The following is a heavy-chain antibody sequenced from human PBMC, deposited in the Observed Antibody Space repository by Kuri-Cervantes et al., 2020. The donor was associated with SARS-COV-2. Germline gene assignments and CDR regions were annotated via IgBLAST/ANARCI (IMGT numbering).Heavy chain of an antibody. CDR3: ARDRFLEWLLSREYYYGMDV. J-gene: IGHJ6*02. CDR2: ISYDGSNK. Sequence: GGSLRLSCAASGFTFSSYWMSWVRQAPGKGLEWVAVISYDGSNKYYADSVKGRFTISRDNSKNTLYLQMNSLRAEDTAVYYCARDRFLEWLLSREYYYGMDVWGQGTTVTVSS. V-gene: IGHV3-30-3*01. CDR1: GFTFSSYW. D-gene: IGHD3-3*01.